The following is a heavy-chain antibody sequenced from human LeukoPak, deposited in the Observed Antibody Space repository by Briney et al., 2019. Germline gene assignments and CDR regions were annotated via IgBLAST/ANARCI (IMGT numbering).Heavy chain of an antibody. CDR2: IWYDGSNK. V-gene: IGHV3-33*06. D-gene: IGHD3-22*01. CDR1: GFTFSSYG. Sequence: PGGSLRLSCAASGFTFSSYGMHWVRQAPGKGLEWVAVIWYDGSNKYYADCVKGRFTIYRDNSKNTLSLQMTSLRAEDTAVYYCAKSDSSGYYVYDYWGQGTLVTVSS. J-gene: IGHJ4*02. CDR3: AKSDSSGYYVYDY.